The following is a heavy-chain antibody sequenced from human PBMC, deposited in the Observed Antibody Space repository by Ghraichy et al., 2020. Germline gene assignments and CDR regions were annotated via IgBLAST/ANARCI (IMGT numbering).Heavy chain of an antibody. V-gene: IGHV4-34*01. Sequence: SETLSLTCAVYGGSFSGYYWSWIRQPPGKGLEWIGEINHSGSTNYNPSLKSRVTISVDTSKNQFSLKLSSVTAADTAVYYCARLNAYYYYGMDVWGQGTTVTVSS. CDR3: ARLNAYYYYGMDV. CDR2: INHSGST. J-gene: IGHJ6*02. CDR1: GGSFSGYY.